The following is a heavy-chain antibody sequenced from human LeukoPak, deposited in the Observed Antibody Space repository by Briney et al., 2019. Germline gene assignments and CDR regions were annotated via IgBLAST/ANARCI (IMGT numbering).Heavy chain of an antibody. CDR1: GYTFTGYY. D-gene: IGHD2-21*01. V-gene: IGHV1-2*02. Sequence: ASVKVSCKASGYTFTGYYMHWVRQAPGQGLEWMGWINPNSGGTNYARKFQGRVTMTRDTSISTAYMELSRLRSDDTAVYYCARAYSGWFDPWGQGTLVTVSS. CDR2: INPNSGGT. CDR3: ARAYSGWFDP. J-gene: IGHJ5*02.